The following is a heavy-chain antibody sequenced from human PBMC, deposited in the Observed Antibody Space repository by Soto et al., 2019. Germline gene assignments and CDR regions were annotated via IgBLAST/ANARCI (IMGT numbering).Heavy chain of an antibody. CDR1: GFTFYTYS. D-gene: IGHD5-18*01. Sequence: EVQLVESGGGLVPPGGSLRLSCAASGFTFYTYSMSWVRQAPGKGLEWISYIDSSGTITYYADSVKGRFTLSRDNANNSLYLQMSSLRAEDTAVYYCTRDQSRYIGYPCEYWGQGKMVTVSS. CDR3: TRDQSRYIGYPCEY. CDR2: IDSSGTIT. V-gene: IGHV3-48*01. J-gene: IGHJ4*02.